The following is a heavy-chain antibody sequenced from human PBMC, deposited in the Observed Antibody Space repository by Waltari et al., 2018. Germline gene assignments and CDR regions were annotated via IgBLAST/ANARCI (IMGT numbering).Heavy chain of an antibody. D-gene: IGHD3-22*01. J-gene: IGHJ4*02. V-gene: IGHV1-18*01. CDR1: GYTFTSYG. Sequence: QVQLVQSGAEVKKPGASVKVSCKASGYTFTSYGISWVRQAPGQGLEWMGWVSAYNGNTNYAQKLQGRATMTTDTSTSTAYMELRSLRSDDTAVYYCAREGWYYDSSGSRPPIDYWGQGTLVTVSS. CDR3: AREGWYYDSSGSRPPIDY. CDR2: VSAYNGNT.